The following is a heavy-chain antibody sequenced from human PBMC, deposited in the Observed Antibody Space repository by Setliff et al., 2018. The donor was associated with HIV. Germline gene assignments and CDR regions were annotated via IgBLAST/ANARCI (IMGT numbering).Heavy chain of an antibody. CDR1: GFIFSNYW. D-gene: IGHD6-6*01. CDR2: ISSSSSYI. Sequence: GGSLRLSCGLSGFIFSNYWLSWVRQAPGKGLERVSSISSSSSYIYYADSVRGRFTIARDDAKSSLYLQMNSLRAEDTAVYYCARVGYSSSWGKYYYYMDVWGKGTTVTVSS. J-gene: IGHJ6*03. CDR3: ARVGYSSSWGKYYYYMDV. V-gene: IGHV3-21*01.